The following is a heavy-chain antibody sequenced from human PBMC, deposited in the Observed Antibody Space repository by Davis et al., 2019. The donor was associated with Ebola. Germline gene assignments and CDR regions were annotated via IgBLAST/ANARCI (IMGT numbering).Heavy chain of an antibody. CDR2: ISAYNGNT. D-gene: IGHD1-26*01. Sequence: ASVKVSCKASGYTFTSYGISWVRQAPGQGLEWMGWISAYNGNTNYAQKLQGRVTMTRSTSISTAYMELSSLRSEDTAVYYCARGYPGRYDYWGQGTLVTVSS. V-gene: IGHV1-18*01. CDR3: ARGYPGRYDY. CDR1: GYTFTSYG. J-gene: IGHJ4*02.